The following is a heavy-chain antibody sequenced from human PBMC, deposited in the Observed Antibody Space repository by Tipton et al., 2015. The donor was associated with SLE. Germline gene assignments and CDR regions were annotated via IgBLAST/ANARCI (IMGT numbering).Heavy chain of an antibody. Sequence: SLRLSCAASGFTFSGYWMHWVRQAPGKGLVWVSRINSDGSSTSYADSVKGRFTISRDNAKNTLYLQMNSLRAEDTAVYYCARDWSVVGAVDYWGQGTLVTVSS. V-gene: IGHV3-74*01. CDR1: GFTFSGYW. D-gene: IGHD1-26*01. CDR2: INSDGSST. CDR3: ARDWSVVGAVDY. J-gene: IGHJ4*02.